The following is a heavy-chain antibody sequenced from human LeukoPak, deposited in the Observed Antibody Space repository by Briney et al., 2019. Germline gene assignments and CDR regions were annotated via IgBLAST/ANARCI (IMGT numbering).Heavy chain of an antibody. D-gene: IGHD5-18*01. Sequence: SETLSLTCTVSGFSISSGHYWGWVRQPPGAGLERIGSVYPSGTTYYNPSLKSRVTTSVDMSKNQFSLRLRPVTAADTAVYYCARIFIRNGYSSYFDCWGQGTLVTVSS. CDR2: VYPSGTT. CDR1: GFSISSGHY. J-gene: IGHJ4*02. V-gene: IGHV4-38-2*02. CDR3: ARIFIRNGYSSYFDC.